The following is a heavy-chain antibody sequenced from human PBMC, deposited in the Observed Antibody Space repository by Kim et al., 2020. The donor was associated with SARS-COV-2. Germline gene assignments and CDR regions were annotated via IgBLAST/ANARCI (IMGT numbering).Heavy chain of an antibody. CDR1: GFTFSGSA. Sequence: GGSLKLSCAASGFTFSGSAMHWVRQASGKGLEWVGRIRSKANSYETADAASVQGSFTISSDDSKDTAYLHMNSLKTGDTAVYYCTRHFWRLSPDVSSNSCPGAEERVYYYYGMTAWGKGTTAT. J-gene: IGHJ6*04. V-gene: IGHV3-73*01. D-gene: IGHD2-2*01. CDR2: IRSKANSYET. CDR3: TRHFWRLSPDVSSNSCPGAEERVYYYYGMTA.